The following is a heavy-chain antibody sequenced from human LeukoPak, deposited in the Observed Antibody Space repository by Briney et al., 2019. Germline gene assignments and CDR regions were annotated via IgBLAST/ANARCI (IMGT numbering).Heavy chain of an antibody. Sequence: SETLSLTCTVSGGSISSYYWSWIRQPPGKGLEWIGYIYYSGSTNYNPSLKSRVTISVDTSKNQFSLKLSSVTAADTAVYYCARGLSGAAKFLWFGESSGRYDAFDIWGQGTMGTVSS. J-gene: IGHJ3*02. V-gene: IGHV4-59*01. CDR3: ARGLSGAAKFLWFGESSGRYDAFDI. D-gene: IGHD3-10*01. CDR1: GGSISSYY. CDR2: IYYSGST.